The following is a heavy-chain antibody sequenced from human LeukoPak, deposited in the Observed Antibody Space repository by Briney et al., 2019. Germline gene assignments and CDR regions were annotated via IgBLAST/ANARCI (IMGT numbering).Heavy chain of an antibody. J-gene: IGHJ4*02. CDR1: GYTSTSYD. D-gene: IGHD3-10*01. Sequence: ASVKVSCKASGYTSTSYDINWVRQATGQGLEWMGWMNPNSGNTGYAQKFQGRVTMTRDTSTSTVYMELSSLRSEDTAVYYCARGTRVWFGELLYNDPYLDYWGQGTLVTVSS. V-gene: IGHV1-8*01. CDR3: ARGTRVWFGELLYNDPYLDY. CDR2: MNPNSGNT.